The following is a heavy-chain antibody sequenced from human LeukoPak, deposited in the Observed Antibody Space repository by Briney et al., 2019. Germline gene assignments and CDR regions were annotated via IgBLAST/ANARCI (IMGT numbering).Heavy chain of an antibody. V-gene: IGHV4-59*08. D-gene: IGHD2-15*01. CDR3: ARQEVAAVSHWFDP. CDR1: GGSISSYY. Sequence: PSETLSLTCTVSGGSISSYYWSWIRQPPGKGLEWLGYIYYTGITKYNPSLKSRVTVSVDTSKNQFSLELSSVTAADTAVYYCARQEVAAVSHWFDPWGQGTLVTVSS. CDR2: IYYTGIT. J-gene: IGHJ5*02.